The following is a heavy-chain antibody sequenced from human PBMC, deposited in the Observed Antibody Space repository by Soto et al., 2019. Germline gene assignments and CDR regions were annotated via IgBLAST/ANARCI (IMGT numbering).Heavy chain of an antibody. D-gene: IGHD3-16*01. CDR3: VKGGAFDIIKITA. J-gene: IGHJ5*02. Sequence: VPLVESGGGVVQPGRSLRLSCAASGFSFSSHGMHWVRQAPGKGPEWVAVISYDGSSTYYGDSVKGRFTISRDNSKNTLSLQINSLRAEDTAVYYCVKGGAFDIIKITAWGQGTLVTVSS. V-gene: IGHV3-30*18. CDR1: GFSFSSHG. CDR2: ISYDGSST.